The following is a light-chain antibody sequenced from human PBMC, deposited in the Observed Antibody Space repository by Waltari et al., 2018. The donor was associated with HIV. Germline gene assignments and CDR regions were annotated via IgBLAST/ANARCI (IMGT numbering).Light chain of an antibody. CDR3: AAWDDSLNGYV. CDR2: SNN. V-gene: IGLV1-44*01. CDR1: RSHLGSNT. J-gene: IGLJ1*01. Sequence: HSVLPPPPSPSGTPGQRVPISCSASRSHLGSNTLTWYQQLPGTAPKLLIYSNNQRPSGVPDRFSGSKSGTSASLAISGLQSEDEADYYCAAWDDSLNGYVFGTGTKVTVL.